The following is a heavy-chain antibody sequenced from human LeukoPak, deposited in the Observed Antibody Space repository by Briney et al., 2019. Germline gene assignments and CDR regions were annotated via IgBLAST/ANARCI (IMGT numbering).Heavy chain of an antibody. D-gene: IGHD3-16*01. J-gene: IGHJ4*02. CDR3: AKGAYGNAWD. CDR1: GFTFSSYA. CDR2: ISYDGSNK. V-gene: IGHV3-30-3*01. Sequence: QPGGSLRLSCAASGFTFSSYAMHWVRQAPGKGLEWVAVISYDGSNKYYADSVKGRFTISRDDSKNTLYLQMNSLRGEDTAIYYCAKGAYGNAWDWGQGTLVTVSS.